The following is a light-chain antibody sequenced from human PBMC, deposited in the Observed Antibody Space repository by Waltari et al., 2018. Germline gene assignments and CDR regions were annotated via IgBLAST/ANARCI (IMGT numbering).Light chain of an antibody. J-gene: IGKJ1*01. CDR1: QSVSRW. CDR3: QKYGTLPAT. CDR2: DAS. Sequence: EIVLTQSPGTLSLSPGERATLPCRASQSVSRWLAWYQQKPGQAPRLLIYDASTRATDNPDRFSGSGSGTDFSLTISRLEPEDFAVYYCQKYGTLPATFGQGTKVEIK. V-gene: IGKV3-20*01.